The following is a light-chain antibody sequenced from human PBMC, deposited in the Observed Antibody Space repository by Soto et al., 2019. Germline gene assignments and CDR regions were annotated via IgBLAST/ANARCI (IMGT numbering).Light chain of an antibody. CDR2: DAS. J-gene: IGKJ5*01. V-gene: IGKV3-11*01. Sequence: EIVLTQSPATLSLCPGERATLSCRASQSFSSYLAWYQQKPGQAPRLLIYDASKRATGIPARFSGRGSGTDFTRTISSLEPEDFAVYYCQQRSNWPPVITFGQGTRLEIK. CDR3: QQRSNWPPVIT. CDR1: QSFSSY.